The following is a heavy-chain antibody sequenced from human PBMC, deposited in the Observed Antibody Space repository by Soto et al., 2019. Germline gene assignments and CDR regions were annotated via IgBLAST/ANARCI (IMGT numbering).Heavy chain of an antibody. Sequence: GGSLRLSCAASGFTFSSYGMHWVRQAPGKGLEWVAVISYDGSNKYYADSVKGRFTISRDNSKNTLYLQMNSLRAEDTAVFYCAKDPALWFGELFSPKYYYYGMDVWGQGTTVTVSS. D-gene: IGHD3-10*01. J-gene: IGHJ6*02. CDR3: AKDPALWFGELFSPKYYYYGMDV. V-gene: IGHV3-30*18. CDR2: ISYDGSNK. CDR1: GFTFSSYG.